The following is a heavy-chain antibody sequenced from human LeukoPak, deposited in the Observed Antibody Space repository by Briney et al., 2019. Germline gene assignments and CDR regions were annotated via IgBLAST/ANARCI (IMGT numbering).Heavy chain of an antibody. CDR2: IYYSGRT. CDR3: ARLVGSSWYHEVLRGRDY. J-gene: IGHJ4*02. D-gene: IGHD6-13*01. CDR1: GGSISSTSYY. Sequence: SETLSLTCTVSGGSISSTSYYWGWIRQPPGKGLEWIGSIYYSGRTYYNPSLKSRVTISVDKSKNQFSLKLSSVAAADTAVYYCARLVGSSWYHEVLRGRDYWGQGTLVTVSS. V-gene: IGHV4-39*07.